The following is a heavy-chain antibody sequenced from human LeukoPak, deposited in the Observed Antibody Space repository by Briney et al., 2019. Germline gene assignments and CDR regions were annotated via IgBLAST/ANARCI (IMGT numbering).Heavy chain of an antibody. CDR2: ISWNSGSI. CDR1: GFTFDDYA. J-gene: IGHJ4*02. D-gene: IGHD3-10*01. CDR3: AKEILLWDY. Sequence: PGGSLRLSCTASGFTFDDYAMHWVRQAPGKGLEWVSGISWNSGSIGYADSVKGRFTLSRDNAKNSLYLQMNSLRAEDTALYYCAKEILLWDYWGQGTLVTVSS. V-gene: IGHV3-9*01.